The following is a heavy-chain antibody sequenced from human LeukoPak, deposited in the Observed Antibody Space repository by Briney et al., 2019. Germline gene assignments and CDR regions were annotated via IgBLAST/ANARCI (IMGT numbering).Heavy chain of an antibody. CDR2: ITSSGSSK. CDR1: GFTFSDYY. J-gene: IGHJ4*02. Sequence: GGSLRLSCAASGFTFSDYYMSWIRQAPGKGLEWVSYITSSGSSKYYADSVKGRFTISRDNAKKSVYLQMNSLRAEDTGIYYCASRDYYESSGYGHWGQGTLVTVSS. D-gene: IGHD3-22*01. CDR3: ASRDYYESSGYGH. V-gene: IGHV3-11*04.